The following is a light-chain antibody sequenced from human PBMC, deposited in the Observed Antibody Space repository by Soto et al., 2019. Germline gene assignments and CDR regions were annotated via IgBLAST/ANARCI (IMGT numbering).Light chain of an antibody. CDR1: QTVSTY. V-gene: IGKV3-11*01. Sequence: EIVLTQSPVTLSLSPGDRATLSCRASQTVSTYLAWYQQKPGQPPRILIYDASNRATGIPARFSGSGSGPYFTLTISRLDPEDFAVYCSQQRNNWPPDITFGQGTLLDI. J-gene: IGKJ5*01. CDR3: QQRNNWPPDIT. CDR2: DAS.